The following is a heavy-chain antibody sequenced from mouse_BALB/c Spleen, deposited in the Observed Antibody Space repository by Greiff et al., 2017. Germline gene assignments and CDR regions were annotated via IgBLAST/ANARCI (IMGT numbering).Heavy chain of an antibody. CDR3: ARSHYYGSPDY. CDR2: ISSGSSTI. V-gene: IGHV5-17*02. J-gene: IGHJ2*01. CDR1: GFTFSSFG. Sequence: EVMLVESGGGLVQPGGSRKLSCAASGFTFSSFGMHWVRQAPEKGLEWVAYISSGSSTIYYADTVKGRFTISRDNPKNTLFLQMTSLRSEDTAMYYCARSHYYGSPDYWGQGTTLTVSS. D-gene: IGHD1-1*01.